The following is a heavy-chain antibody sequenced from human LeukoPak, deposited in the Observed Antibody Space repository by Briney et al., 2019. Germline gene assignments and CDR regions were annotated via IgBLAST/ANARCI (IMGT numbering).Heavy chain of an antibody. D-gene: IGHD6-13*01. V-gene: IGHV3-30*02. CDR2: IRCDGGIK. CDR1: GFTFSIYD. J-gene: IGHJ4*02. CDR3: TKLAAASPDY. Sequence: GESLRLSCAVSGFTFSIYDMHWVRQAPGKGLEWVAFIRCDGGIKYYADSVKGRFTISKDNSENTVSLQMNSLRPEDTAVYYCTKLAAASPDYWGQGTLVTVSS.